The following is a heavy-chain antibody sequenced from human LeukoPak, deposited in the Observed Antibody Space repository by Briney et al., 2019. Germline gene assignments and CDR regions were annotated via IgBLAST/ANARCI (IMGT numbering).Heavy chain of an antibody. J-gene: IGHJ4*02. CDR1: GFTFSDYY. CDR2: ISGNGNII. V-gene: IGHV3-11*01. Sequence: GGSLRLSCAASGFTFSDYYMSWIRQAPGKGLEWVSYISGNGNIIYYADSVKGRSTISRDNAKNTLFLQMNSLRAEDTALYYCARLPNYYFDYWDQGTLDTVSS. CDR3: ARLPNYYFDY. D-gene: IGHD5-24*01.